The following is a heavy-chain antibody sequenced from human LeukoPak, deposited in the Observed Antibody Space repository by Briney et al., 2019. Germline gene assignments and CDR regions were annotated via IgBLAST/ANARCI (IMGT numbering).Heavy chain of an antibody. V-gene: IGHV4-34*01. Sequence: PSETLSLTCAVYGVTFSGYYWSWIRQPPGKGLEWIGEINHSGSTNYNPSLKSRVTISVDTSKNQFSLKLSSVTAADTAVYYCARGRGGSYWGPSNHYFDYWGQGTLVTVSS. CDR3: ARGRGGSYWGPSNHYFDY. CDR2: INHSGST. D-gene: IGHD1-26*01. J-gene: IGHJ4*02. CDR1: GVTFSGYY.